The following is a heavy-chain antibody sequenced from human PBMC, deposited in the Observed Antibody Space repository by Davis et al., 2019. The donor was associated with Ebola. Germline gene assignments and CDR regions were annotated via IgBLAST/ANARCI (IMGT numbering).Heavy chain of an antibody. D-gene: IGHD3-10*01. CDR3: ARDPVWFGELLYVVNGMDV. CDR1: GGSISSSNW. Sequence: MPSETLSLTCAVSGGSISSSNWWSWVRQPPGKGLEWIGEIYHSGSTNYNPSLKSRVTISVDKSKNQFSLKLSSVTAADTAVYYCARDPVWFGELLYVVNGMDVWGKGTTVTVSS. J-gene: IGHJ6*04. CDR2: IYHSGST. V-gene: IGHV4-4*02.